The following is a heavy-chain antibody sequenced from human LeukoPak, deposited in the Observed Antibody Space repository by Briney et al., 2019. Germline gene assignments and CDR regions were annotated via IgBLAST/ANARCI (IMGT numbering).Heavy chain of an antibody. CDR1: GYTLTSYY. Sequence: ASVKVSCKASGYTLTSYYTHWVRQAPGQGLEWMGIINPSGGSTSYAQKFQGRVTMTRDTSTSTVYMELSSLRSEDTAVYYCARGNPINSGYGGIVVVVAATFDYWGQGALVTVSS. CDR2: INPSGGST. V-gene: IGHV1-46*01. CDR3: ARGNPINSGYGGIVVVVAATFDY. D-gene: IGHD2-15*01. J-gene: IGHJ4*02.